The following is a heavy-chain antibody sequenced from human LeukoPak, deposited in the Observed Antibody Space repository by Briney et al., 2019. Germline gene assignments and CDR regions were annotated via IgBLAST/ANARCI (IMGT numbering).Heavy chain of an antibody. Sequence: GGSLRLSCAASGLTFSSYSMNWVRQAPGKGLEWVSSISSSSSYIYYADSVKGRFTISRDNAKNSLYLQMNSLRAEDTAVYYCARSRPRVGATTSEEDYWGQGTPVTVSS. CDR3: ARSRPRVGATTSEEDY. CDR2: ISSSSSYI. V-gene: IGHV3-21*01. J-gene: IGHJ4*02. CDR1: GLTFSSYS. D-gene: IGHD1-26*01.